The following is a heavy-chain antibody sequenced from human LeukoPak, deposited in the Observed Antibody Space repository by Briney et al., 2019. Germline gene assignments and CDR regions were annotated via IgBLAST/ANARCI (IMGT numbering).Heavy chain of an antibody. Sequence: PGGSLTLSCAASGVTISSYARSWVRQPPGKGLEWVSAISGSGGSTYYADSEKGRSTISRDNSKNTLYLQMNTLRAEDTAVYYGAKDMSPNGDYVWGTPDYWGQGTLVTVS. V-gene: IGHV3-23*01. J-gene: IGHJ4*02. CDR1: GVTISSYA. CDR2: ISGSGGST. CDR3: AKDMSPNGDYVWGTPDY. D-gene: IGHD3-16*01.